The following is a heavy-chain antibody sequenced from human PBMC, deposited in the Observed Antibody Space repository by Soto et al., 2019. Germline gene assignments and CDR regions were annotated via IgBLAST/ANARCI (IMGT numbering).Heavy chain of an antibody. Sequence: QITLKESGPPLVKPTQTLTLTCTFSGFSLSTSGVCVGWIRQPPGKALEWLALIYWDDDKRYSPSLKSRLTITKDTSKNQVVLTMTNMDTVDTATDYCAHSGLDYWEYYFDYWGQGTLVTVSS. CDR2: IYWDDDK. V-gene: IGHV2-5*02. J-gene: IGHJ4*02. CDR3: AHSGLDYWEYYFDY. D-gene: IGHD3-16*01. CDR1: GFSLSTSGVC.